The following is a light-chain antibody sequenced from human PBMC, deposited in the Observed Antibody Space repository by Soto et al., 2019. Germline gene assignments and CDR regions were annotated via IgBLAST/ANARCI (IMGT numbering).Light chain of an antibody. CDR1: QTIFSW. V-gene: IGKV1-5*03. CDR2: KAS. J-gene: IGKJ2*03. CDR3: QQYNSYPYS. Sequence: IQMTQSPSTLSASVGDRVSITCRASQTIFSWLAWYQQKPGKAPNLLIYKASSLESGVPSRYSGSGSGTEFTLTISGLQPDDFAVYYCQQYNSYPYSIGQWTKLEI.